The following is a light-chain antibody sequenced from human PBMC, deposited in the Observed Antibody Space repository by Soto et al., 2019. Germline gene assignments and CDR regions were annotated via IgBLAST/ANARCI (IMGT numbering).Light chain of an antibody. CDR2: YAS. CDR3: QQYHNWPIN. CDR1: QTIKNL. J-gene: IGKJ5*01. V-gene: IGKV3-15*01. Sequence: MQSPATLSVSPGEVVTLSCSASQTIKNLLAWYQQRPGQSPRLLFYYASTRATGVPARFSGSGSGTEFTLAISSLQSEDFATYYCQQYHNWPINFGQGTRLEIK.